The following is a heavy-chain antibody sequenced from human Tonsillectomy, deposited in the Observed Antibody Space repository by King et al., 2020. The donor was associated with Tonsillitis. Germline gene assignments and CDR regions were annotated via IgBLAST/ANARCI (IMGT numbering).Heavy chain of an antibody. CDR3: ARREPGSYSAYYFDY. V-gene: IGHV4-39*01. Sequence: QLQESGPGLVKPSETLSLTCTVSGGSISSSGHYWGWIRQPPGKGLEWIGSIYYSGSIYYNPSLKSRVTISIDTSKNQFSLNLSSVTAADTAVYYCARREPGSYSAYYFDYWGQGTLVTVSS. CDR1: GGSISSSGHY. D-gene: IGHD3-10*01. J-gene: IGHJ4*02. CDR2: IYYSGSI.